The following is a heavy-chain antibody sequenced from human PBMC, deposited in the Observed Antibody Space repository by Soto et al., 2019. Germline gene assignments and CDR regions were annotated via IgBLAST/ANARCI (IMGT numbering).Heavy chain of an antibody. CDR3: AKDDNSGYYPPPDY. CDR1: GFTFSVAS. CDR2: ISGTSDYI. V-gene: IGHV3-21*04. D-gene: IGHD3-22*01. J-gene: IGHJ4*02. Sequence: PGGSLRLSCAASGFTFSVASMNWVRQSPGRGLEWVSSISGTSDYISYADSVKGRFTISRDNAKNSLYLQMDSLRAEDTAIYYCAKDDNSGYYPPPDYWGQGTLVTVSS.